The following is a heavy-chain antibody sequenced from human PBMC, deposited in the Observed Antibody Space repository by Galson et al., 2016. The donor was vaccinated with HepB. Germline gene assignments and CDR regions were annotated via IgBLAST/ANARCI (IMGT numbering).Heavy chain of an antibody. CDR2: IHYSGST. J-gene: IGHJ3*02. CDR3: ARGLVVSAGGDAFDI. Sequence: TLSLTCTVSGDSINSGGKYWSWIRQHPGKGLEWIGYIHYSGSTYYNPPLKSRVTISLDTSKNQFSLKLSSVTAADTAVFYCARGLVVSAGGDAFDIWGQGTMVTVSS. V-gene: IGHV4-31*03. D-gene: IGHD2-2*01. CDR1: GDSINSGGKY.